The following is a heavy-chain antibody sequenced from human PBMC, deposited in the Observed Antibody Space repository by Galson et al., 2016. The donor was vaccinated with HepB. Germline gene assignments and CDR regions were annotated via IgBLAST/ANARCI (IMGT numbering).Heavy chain of an antibody. CDR2: INHSGSP. CDR1: GGFLSGYY. Sequence: ETLSLTCAVSGGFLSGYYWSWLRQPPGKGLEWIGEINHSGSPNYDPSLKSRVTISVDTSNNQFPLKLSCVTAADTAMYYCARDCQGYFDLWGRGTLVTVSS. CDR3: ARDCQGYFDL. D-gene: IGHD3-22*01. V-gene: IGHV4-34*01. J-gene: IGHJ2*01.